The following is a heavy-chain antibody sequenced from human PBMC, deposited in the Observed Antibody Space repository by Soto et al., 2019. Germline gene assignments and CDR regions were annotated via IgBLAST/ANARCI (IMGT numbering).Heavy chain of an antibody. CDR1: GYTFTGYY. CDR2: INPNSGGT. V-gene: IGHV1-2*04. Sequence: ASVKVSCKASGYTFTGYYMHWVRQAPGQGLEWMGWINPNSGGTNYAQKFQGWVTMTRDTSISTAYMELGRLRSDDTAVYYCARDSGTDAFDIWGQGTMVTVSS. J-gene: IGHJ3*02. D-gene: IGHD5-12*01. CDR3: ARDSGTDAFDI.